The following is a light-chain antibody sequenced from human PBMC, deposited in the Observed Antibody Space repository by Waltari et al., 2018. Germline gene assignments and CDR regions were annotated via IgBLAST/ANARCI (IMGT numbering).Light chain of an antibody. CDR3: QTGGHGTWV. Sequence: QLELTQSPSASASLGASVKLTCTLSSVHITNVVAWHQQQPQKGPRYLMKVNSDGSHSRGDVIPDRFSGSSSGAERYLTSSSLQSEDEADDYCQTGGHGTWVFGGGTKLTVL. CDR1: SVHITNV. J-gene: IGLJ3*02. V-gene: IGLV4-69*01. CDR2: VNSDGSH.